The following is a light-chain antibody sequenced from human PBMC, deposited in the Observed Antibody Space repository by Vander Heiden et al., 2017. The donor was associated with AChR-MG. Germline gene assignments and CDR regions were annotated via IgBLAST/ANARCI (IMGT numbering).Light chain of an antibody. J-gene: IGKJ1*01. CDR1: QNIHNC. CDR3: QQFKSYWT. V-gene: IGKV1-5*03. Sequence: DIQLTQSPSTLSVSVGDRVNITCGASQNIHNCLVWYQQKPREATKLLIYKASNLEAGVPSSFSSSGSRTEFTLTISSLQPDNFATYYCQQFKSYWTFGQGTKVEIK. CDR2: KAS.